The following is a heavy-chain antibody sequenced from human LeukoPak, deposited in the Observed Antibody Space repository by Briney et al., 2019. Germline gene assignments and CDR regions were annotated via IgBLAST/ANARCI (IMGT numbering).Heavy chain of an antibody. CDR1: GFTFSSYA. CDR2: ISYDGSNK. Sequence: PGGSLRLSCAASGFTFSSYAMHWVRQAPGKGLEWVAVISYDGSNKYYADSVKGRFTISRDNAKNSLYLQMNSLRAEDTAVYYCARARSIAALTFDYWGQGTLVTVSS. D-gene: IGHD6-6*01. J-gene: IGHJ4*02. V-gene: IGHV3-30*04. CDR3: ARARSIAALTFDY.